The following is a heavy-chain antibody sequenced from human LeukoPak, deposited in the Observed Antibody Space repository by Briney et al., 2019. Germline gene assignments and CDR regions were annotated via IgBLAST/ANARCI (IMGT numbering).Heavy chain of an antibody. CDR1: GFTFSSYE. Sequence: PGGSLRLSCAASGFTFSSYEMNWVRQAPGKGLEWVSYISSSGSTIYYADSVKGRFTISRDNAKNSLYLQMNSLRAEDTAVYYCARSLDHDAFDIWGQGTMVTVSS. CDR3: ARSLDHDAFDI. V-gene: IGHV3-48*03. D-gene: IGHD1-26*01. CDR2: ISSSGSTI. J-gene: IGHJ3*02.